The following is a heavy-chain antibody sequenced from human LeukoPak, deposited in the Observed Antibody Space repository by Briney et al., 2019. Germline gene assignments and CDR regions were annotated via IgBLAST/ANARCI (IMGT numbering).Heavy chain of an antibody. D-gene: IGHD3-9*01. CDR1: GYTFTGYY. J-gene: IGHJ3*02. Sequence: ASVKVSCKASGYTFTGYYMHWVRQAPGQGLEWVGWINPNSGGTNYAQKFQGRVTMTRDTSISTAYMELSRLRSDDTAVYYCARVINILTGYYSGSSQSAFDIWGQGTMVTVSS. CDR3: ARVINILTGYYSGSSQSAFDI. V-gene: IGHV1-2*02. CDR2: INPNSGGT.